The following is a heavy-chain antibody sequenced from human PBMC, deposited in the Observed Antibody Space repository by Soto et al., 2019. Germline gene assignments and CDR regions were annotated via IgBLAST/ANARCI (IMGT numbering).Heavy chain of an antibody. Sequence: GGSLRLSSAASGFTFSSYAMSWVRQAPGKRLECVSSISASGGGTYYADSVKGRFTFSRHNSKNTLYLQMNSLRAEDTAVYYCAKFGIATTKRSPHYYIDYWGQGALVTVS. CDR3: AKFGIATTKRSPHYYIDY. V-gene: IGHV3-23*01. D-gene: IGHD1-1*01. J-gene: IGHJ4*02. CDR1: GFTFSSYA. CDR2: ISASGGGT.